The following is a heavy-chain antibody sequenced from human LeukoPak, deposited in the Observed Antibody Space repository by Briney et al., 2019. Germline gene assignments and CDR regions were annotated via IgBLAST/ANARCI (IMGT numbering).Heavy chain of an antibody. Sequence: ASVTVSCKSSVSTYTGYYMHWVRPPPGQGLAWMGWINPSRCGTNYAQKFQGRVTMTRDTSISTAYMELSRLRSDDTAVYYCARVPRGIAAAGTEDYWGQGTLVTVSS. CDR2: INPSRCGT. J-gene: IGHJ4*02. CDR3: ARVPRGIAAAGTEDY. CDR1: VSTYTGYY. D-gene: IGHD6-13*01. V-gene: IGHV1-2*02.